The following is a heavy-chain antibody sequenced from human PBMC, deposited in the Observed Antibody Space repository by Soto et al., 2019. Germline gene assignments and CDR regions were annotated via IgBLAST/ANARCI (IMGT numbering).Heavy chain of an antibody. D-gene: IGHD5-12*01. J-gene: IGHJ4*02. CDR3: AMSVEMATITFNLVY. V-gene: IGHV1-69*01. CDR2: IIPIFGTA. CDR1: GGTFSSYA. Sequence: VQLLESGAEVKKPGSSVKVSCKASGGTFSSYAISWVRQAPGQGLEWMGGIIPIFGTANYAQKFQGRVTITADESTSTAYMELSSLRSEDTAVYYCAMSVEMATITFNLVYWGQGTLVTVSS.